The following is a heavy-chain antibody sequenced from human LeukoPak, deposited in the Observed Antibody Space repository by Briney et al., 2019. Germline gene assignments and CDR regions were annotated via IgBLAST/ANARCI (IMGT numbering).Heavy chain of an antibody. CDR1: GFTFSSYW. V-gene: IGHV3-7*01. CDR2: IKQDGSEK. CDR3: ARDQSRGGGAFDI. D-gene: IGHD2-15*01. Sequence: GGSLRLSCAASGFTFSSYWVSWVRQAPGKGLEWVANIKQDGSEKYYVDSVKGRFTISRDNAKNSLYLQMNSLGAEDTAVYYCARDQSRGGGAFDIWGQGTMVTVSS. J-gene: IGHJ3*02.